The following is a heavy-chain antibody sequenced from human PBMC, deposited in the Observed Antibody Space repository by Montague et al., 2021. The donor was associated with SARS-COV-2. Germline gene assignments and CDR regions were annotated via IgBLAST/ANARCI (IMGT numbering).Heavy chain of an antibody. CDR3: ARPSMVSRNYYYYGIDV. J-gene: IGHJ6*02. V-gene: IGHV4-61*07. D-gene: IGHD2-21*01. Sequence: TNHYSPSLKSRVAISLDTSKNQFSLTLNSVTAADTAVYYCARPSMVSRNYYYYGIDVWGQGNTVTVSS. CDR2: TN.